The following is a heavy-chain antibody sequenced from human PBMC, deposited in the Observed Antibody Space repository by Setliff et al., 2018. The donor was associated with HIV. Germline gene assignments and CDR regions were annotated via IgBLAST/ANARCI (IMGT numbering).Heavy chain of an antibody. D-gene: IGHD5-12*01. CDR1: GGSISSGGYY. CDR3: ARGAYNGYKLPFDD. CDR2: MYFSGST. Sequence: SETLSLTCIVSGGSISSGGYYWSWIRQHPGKGLEWIGHMYFSGSTHYNPSLKSRLTMSVDRSQNHFFLRLRSVTAADTAVYYCARGAYNGYKLPFDDWGPGTLVTVSS. J-gene: IGHJ4*02. V-gene: IGHV4-31*03.